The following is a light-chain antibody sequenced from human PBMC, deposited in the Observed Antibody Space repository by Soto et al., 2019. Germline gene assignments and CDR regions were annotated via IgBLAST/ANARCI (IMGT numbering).Light chain of an antibody. CDR2: GAS. J-gene: IGKJ4*01. CDR3: QQYHSWPLT. Sequence: EVVMTQSPATLSVSPGERVSLSCTASQFVSSHLAWYQQKPGQAPRLLIYGASTRPTGIPARFSGSGSGTEFTLTISSLQSEDFTLYYCQQYHSWPLTFGGGTKVEIQ. CDR1: QFVSSH. V-gene: IGKV3-15*01.